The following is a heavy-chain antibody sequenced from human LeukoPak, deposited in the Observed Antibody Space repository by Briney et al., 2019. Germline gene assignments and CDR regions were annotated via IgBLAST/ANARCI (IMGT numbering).Heavy chain of an antibody. CDR2: IYYSGNT. V-gene: IGHV4-39*01. Sequence: SETLSLTCTVSGVSISGSNSYWGWIRQPPGKGLEWVGSIYYSGNTYYNASLKSQVSISIDTSKNQFSLRLTSVTAADTAVYYCARHRITDTSINRAFDIWGQGTMVTVSS. D-gene: IGHD3-22*01. CDR3: ARHRITDTSINRAFDI. CDR1: GVSISGSNSY. J-gene: IGHJ3*02.